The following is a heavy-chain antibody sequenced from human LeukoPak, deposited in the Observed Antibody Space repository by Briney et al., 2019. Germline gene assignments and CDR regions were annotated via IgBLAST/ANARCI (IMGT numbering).Heavy chain of an antibody. Sequence: ASVKVSCKTSGYTYTSYDLNWVRQATGQGLEWMGWVNPNSGNTGYAQKFQGRVTMTRDTSISTAYMELSRLRSDDTAVYYCARDNYYGSGSYLGYWGQGTLVTVSS. J-gene: IGHJ4*02. D-gene: IGHD3-10*01. V-gene: IGHV1-8*01. CDR2: VNPNSGNT. CDR1: GYTYTSYD. CDR3: ARDNYYGSGSYLGY.